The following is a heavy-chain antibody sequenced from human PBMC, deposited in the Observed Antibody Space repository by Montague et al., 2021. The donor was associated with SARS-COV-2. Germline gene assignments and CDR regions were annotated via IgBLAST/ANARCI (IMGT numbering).Heavy chain of an antibody. CDR2: IYSSGST. Sequence: TLSLTCTVSGGSIRSGSYYWSWIQQPAGKGLEWIGRIYSSGSTNYNPSLKSRVTMSVDTSKNQFSLKVSSVTAADTAVYYCARDYGDYSYYYGLDVWGQGTTVTASS. D-gene: IGHD4-17*01. J-gene: IGHJ6*02. V-gene: IGHV4-61*02. CDR1: GGSIRSGSYY. CDR3: ARDYGDYSYYYGLDV.